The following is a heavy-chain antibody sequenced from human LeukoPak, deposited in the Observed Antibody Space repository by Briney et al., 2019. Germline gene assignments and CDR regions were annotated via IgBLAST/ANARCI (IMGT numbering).Heavy chain of an antibody. J-gene: IGHJ4*02. CDR1: GGSISSYY. V-gene: IGHV4-59*01. Sequence: SETLSLTCTVSGGSISSYYWSWIRQPPGKGLEWIGYIYYSGSTNYNPSLKSRVTISVDTSKNQFSLKLSSVTAADTAVYYCARVSPAGGYYFDYWGQGTLVTVSS. CDR2: IYYSGST. CDR3: ARVSPAGGYYFDY. D-gene: IGHD3-10*01.